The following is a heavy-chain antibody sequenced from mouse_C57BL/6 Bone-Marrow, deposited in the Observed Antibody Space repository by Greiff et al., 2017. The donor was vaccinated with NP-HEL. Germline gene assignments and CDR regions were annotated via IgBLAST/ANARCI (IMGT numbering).Heavy chain of an antibody. CDR1: GYTFTDYN. V-gene: IGHV1-18*01. CDR2: INPNTGGT. J-gene: IGHJ1*03. CDR3: ATGYGYFEV. Sequence: EVQLQQSGPELVKPGASVKIPCKASGYTFTDYNMDWVKQSPGKSLEWIGDINPNTGGTIYNQKFKGKATLTVDKSSSTAYMELRSLTSEYTAVYYCATGYGYFEVWGTGTTVTVSS.